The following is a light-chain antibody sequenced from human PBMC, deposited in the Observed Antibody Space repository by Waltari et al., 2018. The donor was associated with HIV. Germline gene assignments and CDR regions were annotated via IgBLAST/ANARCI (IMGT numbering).Light chain of an antibody. CDR2: RNN. CDR3: ASWDDSLSGWV. CDR1: SSKVGGNY. V-gene: IGLV1-47*01. J-gene: IGLJ3*02. Sequence: QSVLTQPPPASGTRGQTVTISCSGSSSKVGGNYVYWYHRLPGTAPKSLIYRNNQRPSGFPDRFSGSKSGTSASLAISGLRSEDEADYYCASWDDSLSGWVFGGGTKLTVL.